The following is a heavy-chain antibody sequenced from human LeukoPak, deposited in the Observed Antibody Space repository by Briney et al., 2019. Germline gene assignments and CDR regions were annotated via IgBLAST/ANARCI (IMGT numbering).Heavy chain of an antibody. D-gene: IGHD1-14*01. V-gene: IGHV1-46*01. CDR3: ARSSGRSPNREYMDV. CDR1: GYTFTSYY. Sequence: ASVKVSCKASGYTFTSYYMHWVRQAPGEGLEWMGIINPSGGSTSYAQKFQGRVTMTRDTSTSTVYMELSSLRSEDTAVYYCARSSGRSPNREYMDVWGKGTTVTVSS. CDR2: INPSGGST. J-gene: IGHJ6*03.